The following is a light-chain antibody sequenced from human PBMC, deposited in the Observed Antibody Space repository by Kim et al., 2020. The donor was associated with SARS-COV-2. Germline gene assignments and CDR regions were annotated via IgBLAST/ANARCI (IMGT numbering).Light chain of an antibody. V-gene: IGLV3-10*01. CDR3: YSTDSSGNHWV. Sequence: SYELTQPPSVSVSPGQTARITCSGDALPKKYAYWYQQKSGQAPVLVIYEDSKRPSEIPERFSGSSSGTMATLTISGAQVEDEADYYCYSTDSSGNHWVFGGGTKLTVL. J-gene: IGLJ3*02. CDR2: EDS. CDR1: ALPKKY.